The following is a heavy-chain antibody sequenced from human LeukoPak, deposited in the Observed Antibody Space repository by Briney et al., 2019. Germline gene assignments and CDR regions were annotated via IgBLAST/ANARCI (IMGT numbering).Heavy chain of an antibody. V-gene: IGHV3-43*02. CDR3: AKDRGDFSGWFF. J-gene: IGHJ4*02. D-gene: IGHD6-19*01. CDR1: GFTFDDYA. CDR2: ISGDGGST. Sequence: GGSLRLSCAASGFTFDDYAMHWVRQAPGKGLEWVSLISGDGGSTYYADSVKGRFTISGDNSKNSLYLQMSSLRIEDTALYYCAKDRGDFSGWFFWGQGTLVTVSS.